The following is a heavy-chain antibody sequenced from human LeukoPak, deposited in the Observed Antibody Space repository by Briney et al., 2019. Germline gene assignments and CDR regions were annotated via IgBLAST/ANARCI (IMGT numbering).Heavy chain of an antibody. CDR2: IRSKANSYAT. CDR3: TKEYYDFWSGFFLPWGYYMDV. D-gene: IGHD3-3*01. Sequence: GGSLRLSCAASGFTFSGSAMHWVRQASGKGLEWVGRIRSKANSYATAYAASVKGRFTISRDDSKNTAYLQMNSLKTEDTAVYYCTKEYYDFWSGFFLPWGYYMDVWGKGTTVTVSS. V-gene: IGHV3-73*01. J-gene: IGHJ6*03. CDR1: GFTFSGSA.